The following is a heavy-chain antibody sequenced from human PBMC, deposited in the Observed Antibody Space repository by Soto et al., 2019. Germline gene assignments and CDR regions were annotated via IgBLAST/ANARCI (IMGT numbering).Heavy chain of an antibody. V-gene: IGHV2-26*01. CDR2: IFSNDEK. CDR3: ARILDYDYVWGSYRPHNFDY. J-gene: IGHJ4*02. CDR1: GFSLSNTRMG. Sequence: SGPTLVNPTETLTLTCTVSGFSLSNTRMGVTWIRQPPGKALEWLAHIFSNDEKSYSTSLKSRLTISKDTSKSQVVLTMTNMDPVDTATYYCARILDYDYVWGSYRPHNFDYWGQGTLVTVSS. D-gene: IGHD3-16*02.